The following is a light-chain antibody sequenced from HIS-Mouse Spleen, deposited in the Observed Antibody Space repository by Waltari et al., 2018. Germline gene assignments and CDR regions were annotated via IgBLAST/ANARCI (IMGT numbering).Light chain of an antibody. CDR1: SSNIGAGYD. CDR2: GNS. J-gene: IGLJ3*02. CDR3: QSYDSSLSGL. Sequence: QSVLTQPPSVSGAPGQMVTIPCTGSSSNIGAGYDLHWYQQLPGTAPKLLIYGNSNRPSGVPDRFSGSKSGTSASLAITGLQAEDEADYYCQSYDSSLSGLFGGGTKLTVL. V-gene: IGLV1-40*01.